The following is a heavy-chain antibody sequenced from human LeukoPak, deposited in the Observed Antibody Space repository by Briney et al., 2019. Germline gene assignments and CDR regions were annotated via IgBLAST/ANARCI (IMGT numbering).Heavy chain of an antibody. J-gene: IGHJ4*02. V-gene: IGHV4-59*01. CDR2: IYYSGST. CDR3: ARWAYDSSGYYQYYFDY. CDR1: GGSISSYY. Sequence: PSETLSLTCTVSGGSISSYYWSWIRQPPGKGLEWIGYIYYSGSTNYNPSLKSRVTISVDTSKNQFSLKLSSVTAADTAVYYCARWAYDSSGYYQYYFDYWGQGTLVTVSS. D-gene: IGHD3-22*01.